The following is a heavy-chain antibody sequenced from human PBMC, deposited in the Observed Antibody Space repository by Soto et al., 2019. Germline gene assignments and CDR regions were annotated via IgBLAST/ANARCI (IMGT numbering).Heavy chain of an antibody. Sequence: GGALRLSCAASGFTFSNYGMHWVRQAPGKGLEWVAVISYDGGNKYYADSVKGRFTISRDNSKNTLYLQMNSLRAEDTAVYYCAKVSYDFWSGYPDYWGQGTLVTVSS. J-gene: IGHJ4*02. D-gene: IGHD3-3*01. CDR3: AKVSYDFWSGYPDY. CDR1: GFTFSNYG. CDR2: ISYDGGNK. V-gene: IGHV3-30*18.